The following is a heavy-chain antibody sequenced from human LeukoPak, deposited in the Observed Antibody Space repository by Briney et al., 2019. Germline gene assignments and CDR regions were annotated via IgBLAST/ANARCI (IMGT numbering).Heavy chain of an antibody. V-gene: IGHV1-24*01. D-gene: IGHD6-13*01. Sequence: ASVKVSCKVPGYTLTELSMHWVRQAPGKGLEWMGGFDPEDGETIYAQKFQGRVTMTEDISTDTAYMELSSLRSEDTAVYYCATRYGVAAADFDYWGQGTLVTVSS. CDR1: GYTLTELS. CDR2: FDPEDGET. J-gene: IGHJ4*02. CDR3: ATRYGVAAADFDY.